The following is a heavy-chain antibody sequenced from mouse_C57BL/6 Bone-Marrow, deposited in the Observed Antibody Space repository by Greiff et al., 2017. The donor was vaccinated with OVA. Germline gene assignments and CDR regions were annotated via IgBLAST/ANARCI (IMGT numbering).Heavy chain of an antibody. D-gene: IGHD2-3*01. V-gene: IGHV1-78*01. CDR3: ARQGGWLLRPWFAY. CDR2: IYPRDGST. J-gene: IGHJ3*01. Sequence: VQLQESDAELVKPGASVKISCKVSGYTFTDHTIHWMKQRPEQGLEWIGYIYPRDGSTKYNEKFKGKATLTADKSSSTAYMQLNSLTSEYSAVYFCARQGGWLLRPWFAYWGQGTLVTVSA. CDR1: GYTFTDHT.